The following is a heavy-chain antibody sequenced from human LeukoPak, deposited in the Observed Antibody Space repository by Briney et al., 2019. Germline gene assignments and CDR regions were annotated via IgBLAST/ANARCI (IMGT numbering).Heavy chain of an antibody. CDR3: SRVWRGYSSSGYGDY. Sequence: ASVKVSCKASGYTFTSYGISWVRQAPGQGLEWMGWISAYNGNTNYAQKLQGRVTMTTDTSTSTAYMELRGLRSDDTAVYYCSRVWRGYSSSGYGDYWGQGTLVTVSS. D-gene: IGHD6-13*01. J-gene: IGHJ4*02. CDR2: ISAYNGNT. CDR1: GYTFTSYG. V-gene: IGHV1-18*01.